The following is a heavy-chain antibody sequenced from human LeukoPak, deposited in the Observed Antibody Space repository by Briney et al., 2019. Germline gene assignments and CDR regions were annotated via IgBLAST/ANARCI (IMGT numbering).Heavy chain of an antibody. CDR1: VFTFSSYC. Sequence: GGSLRLSCAASVFTFSSYCMHWVRQAPGKGLVWVSRIKSDGSTNYADSVKGRFTISRDNAKNTVSLQMNSLRAEDTGVDYCLSATYDIGRYYPEYFRHRGQGTLVTVSS. CDR2: IKSDGST. CDR3: LSATYDIGRYYPEYFRH. V-gene: IGHV3-74*01. J-gene: IGHJ1*01. D-gene: IGHD3-22*01.